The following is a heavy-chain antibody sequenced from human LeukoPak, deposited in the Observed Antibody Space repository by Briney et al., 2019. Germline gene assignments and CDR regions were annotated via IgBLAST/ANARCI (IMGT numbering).Heavy chain of an antibody. CDR3: ARHMISSGSDFDY. V-gene: IGHV4-59*08. J-gene: IGHJ4*02. CDR1: GGSISSYY. CDR2: IYYSGST. Sequence: SETLSLTCTVSGGSISSYYWSWIRQPPGKGLEWIGYIYYSGSTNYNPSLKGRVTISVDTSKNQFSLKLSSVTAADTAVYYCARHMISSGSDFDYWGQGTLVTVSS. D-gene: IGHD6-19*01.